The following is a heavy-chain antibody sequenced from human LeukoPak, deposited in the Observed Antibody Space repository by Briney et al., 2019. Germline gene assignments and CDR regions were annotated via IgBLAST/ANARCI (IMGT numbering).Heavy chain of an antibody. D-gene: IGHD1-26*01. CDR2: ISSNGGST. CDR3: ARVRSGSYYGLDY. CDR1: GFTFSSYA. J-gene: IGHJ4*02. Sequence: GGSLRLSCAASGFTFSSYAMHWVRQAPGKGLEYVSAISSNGGSTYYANSVKGRFTISRDNSKNMLYLQMGSLSAEDMAVYYCARVRSGSYYGLDYWGQGTLVTVSS. V-gene: IGHV3-64*01.